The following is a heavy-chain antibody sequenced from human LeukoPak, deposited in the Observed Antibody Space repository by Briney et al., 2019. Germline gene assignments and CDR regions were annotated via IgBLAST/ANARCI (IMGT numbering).Heavy chain of an antibody. Sequence: GSLRLSCAASGFTFSRYWMTWVRQAPGKGLEWVANIKQDGSEKYYVDSVKGRFSISRDNAKNSLYLQMNSLRAEDTAVYYCAKDGDCSGGTCYSGFDVWGQGTTVTVSS. D-gene: IGHD2-15*01. J-gene: IGHJ6*02. CDR2: IKQDGSEK. CDR3: AKDGDCSGGTCYSGFDV. V-gene: IGHV3-7*01. CDR1: GFTFSRYW.